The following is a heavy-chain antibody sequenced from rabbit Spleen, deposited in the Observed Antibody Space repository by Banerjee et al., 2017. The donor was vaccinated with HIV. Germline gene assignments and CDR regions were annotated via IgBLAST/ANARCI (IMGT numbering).Heavy chain of an antibody. CDR3: ARDLASVVGWNFCL. CDR1: GFSFSSSDY. Sequence: QSLEESGGDLVKPGASLTLTCTASGFSFSSSDYMCWVRQAPGKGLEWISCIAGSSNGFTYSATWAKGRFTISKTSSTTVTLQMTSLTVADTATYFCARDLASVVGWNFCLWGPGTLVTVS. CDR2: IAGSSNGFT. J-gene: IGHJ4*01. D-gene: IGHD3-1*01. V-gene: IGHV1S40*01.